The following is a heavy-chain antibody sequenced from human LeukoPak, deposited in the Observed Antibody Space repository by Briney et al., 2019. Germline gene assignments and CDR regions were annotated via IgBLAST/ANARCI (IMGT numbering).Heavy chain of an antibody. CDR3: AREATISS. CDR2: ISPSGSNT. CDR1: GFTFRDYY. V-gene: IGHV3-11*01. J-gene: IGHJ4*02. D-gene: IGHD3-3*01. Sequence: KSGGSLRLSCAASGFTFRDYYMTWIRQTPGKGLEWVSYISPSGSNTYYADSVKGLFTISRDNAKNSLYLQMNSLRAEDTAVYYCAREATISSWGQGTLVTVSS.